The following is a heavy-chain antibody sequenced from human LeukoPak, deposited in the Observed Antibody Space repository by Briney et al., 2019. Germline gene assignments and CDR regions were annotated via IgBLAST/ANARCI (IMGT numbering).Heavy chain of an antibody. D-gene: IGHD1-14*01. V-gene: IGHV3-48*01. J-gene: IGHJ4*02. CDR2: ISSSSSTI. CDR1: GFTFSSYA. CDR3: ASHTTGGY. Sequence: PGGSLRLSCAASGFTFSSYAMSWVRQAPGKGLEWVSYISSSSSTIYYADSVKGRFTISRDNAKNSLYLQMNSLRAEDTAVYYCASHTTGGYWGQGTLVTVSS.